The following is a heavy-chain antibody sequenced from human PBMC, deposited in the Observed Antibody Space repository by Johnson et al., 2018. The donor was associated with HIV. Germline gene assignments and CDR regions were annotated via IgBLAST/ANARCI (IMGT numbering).Heavy chain of an antibody. Sequence: VQLVESGGRLVQPGGSLGLSCAASGFTFNSYWMTWVRQAPGKGLEWVANINQAGSEKYYVDSVKGHFTISRDNAKNSLYLQMNSLRAEDTAVYYCARDCTHGTGVDAFDIWGQGTMVTVSS. CDR1: GFTFNSYW. CDR3: ARDCTHGTGVDAFDI. D-gene: IGHD7-27*01. V-gene: IGHV3-7*03. CDR2: INQAGSEK. J-gene: IGHJ3*02.